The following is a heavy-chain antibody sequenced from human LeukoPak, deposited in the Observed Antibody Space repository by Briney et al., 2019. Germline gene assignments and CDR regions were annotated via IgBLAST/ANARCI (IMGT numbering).Heavy chain of an antibody. CDR3: ATAYSSGFNNWFDP. CDR1: GYTLTELS. D-gene: IGHD6-19*01. J-gene: IGHJ5*02. V-gene: IGHV1-24*01. Sequence: ASVKVSCKLSGYTLTELSMHWVRPAPGKGLEWMGGIDPEEGETIYAQKFQGRVTMSEDTSTDTAYMELSSLRSEDTAVYYCATAYSSGFNNWFDPWGQGTLVTVSS. CDR2: IDPEEGET.